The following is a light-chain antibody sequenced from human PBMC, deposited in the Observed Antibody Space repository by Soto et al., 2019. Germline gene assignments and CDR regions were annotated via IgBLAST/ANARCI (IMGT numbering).Light chain of an antibody. Sequence: DTVMTRSPDSLAVSLGERATINCKSSQSVLFTSSNKNFLTWYQQKPGQPPKLLIYWASTRESGVPDRFSGSGSGTNFTLTISSLQAEDVAVYYCQQYYTTPWTFGQGTKVEIK. V-gene: IGKV4-1*01. CDR3: QQYYTTPWT. J-gene: IGKJ1*01. CDR1: QSVLFTSSNKNF. CDR2: WAS.